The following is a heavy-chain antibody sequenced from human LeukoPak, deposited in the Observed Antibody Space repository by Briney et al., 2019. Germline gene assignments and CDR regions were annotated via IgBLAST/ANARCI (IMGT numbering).Heavy chain of an antibody. J-gene: IGHJ6*03. Sequence: PGGSLRLSCAASGFTFSSYWMSWVRQAPGKGLEWVANIKQDGSEKYYVDSVKGRFTISRDNAKNSLYLQMNSLRAEDTAVYYCARVRYCSSTSCYYYYYMDVWGKGTTVTVSS. CDR1: GFTFSSYW. CDR3: ARVRYCSSTSCYYYYYMDV. D-gene: IGHD2-2*01. V-gene: IGHV3-7*01. CDR2: IKQDGSEK.